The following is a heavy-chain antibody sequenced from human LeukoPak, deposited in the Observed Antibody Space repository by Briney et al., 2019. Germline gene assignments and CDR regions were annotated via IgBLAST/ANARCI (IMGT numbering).Heavy chain of an antibody. CDR3: ARDGVLITFGGVSGLFDY. CDR2: IYYSGST. D-gene: IGHD3-16*01. Sequence: SETLSLTCTVPGGSISSSSYYWGWIRQPPGKGLEWIGSIYYSGSTYYNPSLKSRVTISVDTSKNQFSLKLSSVTAADTAVYYCARDGVLITFGGVSGLFDYWGQGTLVTVSP. CDR1: GGSISSSSYY. V-gene: IGHV4-39*07. J-gene: IGHJ4*02.